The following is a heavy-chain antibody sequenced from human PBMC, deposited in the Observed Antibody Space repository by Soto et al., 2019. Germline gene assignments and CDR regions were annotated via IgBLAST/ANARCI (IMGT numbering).Heavy chain of an antibody. Sequence: QVQLVQSGAEVKNPGASVKVSCQASNYLFGAFGISWVRQVPGQGLEWMGGIIPVFQTAYYTQRFQGRVTITADESTNTAYMELSSLRSEDTAIYYCARGGSGYTWFNEFWGQGTLVTVSS. CDR3: ARGGSGYTWFNEF. D-gene: IGHD3-22*01. CDR2: IIPVFQTA. V-gene: IGHV1-69*13. J-gene: IGHJ4*02. CDR1: NYLFGAFG.